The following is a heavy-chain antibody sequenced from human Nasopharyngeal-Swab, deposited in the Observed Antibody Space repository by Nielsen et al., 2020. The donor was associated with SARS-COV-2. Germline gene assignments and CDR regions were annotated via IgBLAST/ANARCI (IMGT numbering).Heavy chain of an antibody. J-gene: IGHJ6*03. CDR2: IIPIFGTA. V-gene: IGHV1-69*05. CDR1: GGTFSSYA. D-gene: IGHD5-18*01. CDR3: AREPDTAMVNRYYYYYMDV. Sequence: SVKVSCKASGGTFSSYAISWVRQAPGQGLEWMGGIIPIFGTANYAQKFQGRVTITTDESTSTAYMELSSLRSEDTAVYYCAREPDTAMVNRYYYYYMDVWGKGTTVTVSS.